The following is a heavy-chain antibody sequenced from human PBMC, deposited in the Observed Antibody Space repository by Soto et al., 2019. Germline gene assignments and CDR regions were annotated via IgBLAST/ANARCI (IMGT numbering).Heavy chain of an antibody. Sequence: LTCTVSGGSISSDANFWSWIRQLPGRGLEWIGYISYTGRTYYTPSLNSRLTISLDTSKNLFSLRLSAVTAADTAVYFCARGSFSSSSSWFDPWGQGTLVTVSS. V-gene: IGHV4-31*03. D-gene: IGHD6-6*01. CDR2: ISYTGRT. J-gene: IGHJ5*02. CDR3: ARGSFSSSSSWFDP. CDR1: GGSISSDANF.